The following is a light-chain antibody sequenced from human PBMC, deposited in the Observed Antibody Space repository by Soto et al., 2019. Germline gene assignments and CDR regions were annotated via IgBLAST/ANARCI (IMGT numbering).Light chain of an antibody. Sequence: IQLTQSPSSLSASVGDRVTITCRASQVITSYVAWYQQKPGKAPKLLIYATSTLQSGVPSRFRGSGSGTDFTLTISSLQPEDFATYDCQHLNSDPLMYTFGQGTKLEIK. J-gene: IGKJ2*01. CDR2: ATS. V-gene: IGKV1-9*01. CDR3: QHLNSDPLMYT. CDR1: QVITSY.